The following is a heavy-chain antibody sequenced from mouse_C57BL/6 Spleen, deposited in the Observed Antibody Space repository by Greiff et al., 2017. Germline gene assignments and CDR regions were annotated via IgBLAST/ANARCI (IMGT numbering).Heavy chain of an antibody. CDR1: GYTFTSYD. J-gene: IGHJ3*01. V-gene: IGHV1-85*01. CDR3: ASPLSYGNYGEFVY. D-gene: IGHD2-1*01. Sequence: QVQLQQSGPELVKPGASVKLSCKASGYTFTSYDINWVKQRPGQGLEWIGWIYPRDGSTKYNEKFKGKATLTVDTSSSTAYMELHSLTSEDSAVYFCASPLSYGNYGEFVYWGQGTLVTVSA. CDR2: IYPRDGST.